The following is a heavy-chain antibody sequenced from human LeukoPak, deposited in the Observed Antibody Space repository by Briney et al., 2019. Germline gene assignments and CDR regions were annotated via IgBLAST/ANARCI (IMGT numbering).Heavy chain of an antibody. V-gene: IGHV1-46*01. D-gene: IGHD2-15*01. CDR1: GYTFTTYY. CDR2: INPSSGST. Sequence: ASVKVSCKTSGYTFTTYYMHWVRQAPGQGLEWMGVINPSSGSTTYAQKFQGRVTMTRDTSTSTVYMGLSSLRSEDTAVYYCARHELGGRSPYDYWGQGTLVTVSS. J-gene: IGHJ4*02. CDR3: ARHELGGRSPYDY.